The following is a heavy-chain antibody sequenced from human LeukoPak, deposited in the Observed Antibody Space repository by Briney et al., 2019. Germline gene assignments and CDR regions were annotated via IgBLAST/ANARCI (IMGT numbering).Heavy chain of an antibody. V-gene: IGHV3-23*01. CDR3: ARRPAIFMDGVYYYSMDV. CDR2: VSASADST. CDR1: GFMFSKYA. D-gene: IGHD2-2*01. Sequence: GGFLRLSCAASGFMFSKYAMSWVRQAPGKGLEWVSAVSASADSTYYADSVKGRFTISRDNSKNTLFLQMHSLRAEDTAVYYCARRPAIFMDGVYYYSMDVWGQGTTVTVSS. J-gene: IGHJ6*02.